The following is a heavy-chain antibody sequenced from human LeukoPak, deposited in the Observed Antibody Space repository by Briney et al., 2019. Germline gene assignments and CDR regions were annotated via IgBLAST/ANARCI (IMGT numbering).Heavy chain of an antibody. V-gene: IGHV4-34*01. CDR1: GGSFSGYY. Sequence: SETLSLTCAVDGGSFSGYYWSWIRQPPGRGLEWIGEINHSGSTNYNPSLKSRVTISVDTSKNQFSLKLSSVTAADTAVYYCARLELLWFGELSFDPWGQGTLVTVSS. CDR2: INHSGST. D-gene: IGHD3-10*01. CDR3: ARLELLWFGELSFDP. J-gene: IGHJ5*02.